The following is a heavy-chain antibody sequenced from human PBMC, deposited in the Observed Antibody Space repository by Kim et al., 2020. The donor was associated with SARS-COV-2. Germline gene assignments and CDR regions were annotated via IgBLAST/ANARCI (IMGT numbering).Heavy chain of an antibody. CDR1: GFTVSSNY. Sequence: GGSLRLSCAASGFTVSSNYMSWVRQAPGKGLEWVSVIYSGGSTYYADSVKGRFTISRDNSKNTLYLQMNSLRAEDTAVYYCASLCGGSCYSSDGMDVWGQGTTVTVSS. V-gene: IGHV3-53*01. CDR3: ASLCGGSCYSSDGMDV. D-gene: IGHD2-15*01. CDR2: IYSGGST. J-gene: IGHJ6*02.